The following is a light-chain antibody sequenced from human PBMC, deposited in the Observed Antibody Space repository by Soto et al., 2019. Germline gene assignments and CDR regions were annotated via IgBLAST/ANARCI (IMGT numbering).Light chain of an antibody. CDR3: ETWDSSLSVVV. V-gene: IGLV1-51*01. Sequence: QSVLTQPPSVSAAPGQKVTISCSGSSSNIGNNYVFWYQHLPGTAPKLVIYDNNKRPSGIPDRFSGSKSGTSATLGIAGLLTGDEADYYCETWDSSLSVVVFGGGTKVTVL. CDR1: SSNIGNNY. J-gene: IGLJ3*02. CDR2: DNN.